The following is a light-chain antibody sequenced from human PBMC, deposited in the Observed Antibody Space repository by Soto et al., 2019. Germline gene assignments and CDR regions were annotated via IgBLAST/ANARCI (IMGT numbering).Light chain of an antibody. J-gene: IGKJ1*01. Sequence: EVVLTQSPATLSLSPGERATLSCRASQNVRTFLDWYQQKPGQAPRLLIYGASNRATGIPARFSGSGSGTDFTLTISNLEPEDFAVYYCQQHSHWPPWTFGQGTKVDI. V-gene: IGKV3-11*01. CDR3: QQHSHWPPWT. CDR2: GAS. CDR1: QNVRTF.